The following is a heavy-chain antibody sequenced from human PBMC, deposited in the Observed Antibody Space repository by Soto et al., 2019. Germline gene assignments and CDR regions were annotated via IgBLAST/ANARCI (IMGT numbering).Heavy chain of an antibody. CDR1: GFTFKSYA. D-gene: IGHD6-19*01. CDR2: TPGSGGSS. V-gene: IGHV3-23*01. Sequence: LRLSCAASGFTFKSYAMNWVRQAPGKGLEWVASTPGSGGSSYYADSVKGRFTISRDNSKNTLYLDLNSLKAEDTAMYYCARGGSTGWFYFDFWGQGTQVTVSS. CDR3: ARGGSTGWFYFDF. J-gene: IGHJ4*02.